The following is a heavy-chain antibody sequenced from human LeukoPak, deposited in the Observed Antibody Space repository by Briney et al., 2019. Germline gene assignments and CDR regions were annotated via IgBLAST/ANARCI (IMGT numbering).Heavy chain of an antibody. D-gene: IGHD3-3*01. J-gene: IGHJ5*02. Sequence: ASVKVSCKASGYTFTSYDINWVRQATGQGLEWMGWMNPNSGNTGYAQKFQGRVTMTRDTSISTAYMELSRLRSDDTAVYYCAREYDPPYWFDPWGQGTLVTVSS. V-gene: IGHV1-8*01. CDR1: GYTFTSYD. CDR2: MNPNSGNT. CDR3: AREYDPPYWFDP.